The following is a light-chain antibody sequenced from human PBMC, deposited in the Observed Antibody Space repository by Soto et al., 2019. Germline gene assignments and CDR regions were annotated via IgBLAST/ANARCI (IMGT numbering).Light chain of an antibody. V-gene: IGKV3-15*01. J-gene: IGKJ1*01. Sequence: EIVMTQSPATLSVSPGERATLSCRASQSVSSNLAWYQQKPGQAPRLLIYGASTRAPGIPARFSGSGSGTDFTRTISSVQSEDGAVYYCQQYKNGPWTFGQGTKVEIK. CDR2: GAS. CDR1: QSVSSN. CDR3: QQYKNGPWT.